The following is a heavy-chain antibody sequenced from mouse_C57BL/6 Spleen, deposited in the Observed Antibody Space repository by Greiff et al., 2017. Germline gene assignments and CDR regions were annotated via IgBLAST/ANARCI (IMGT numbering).Heavy chain of an antibody. J-gene: IGHJ3*01. CDR3: ARYMNYDLAWFAY. CDR2: ISYDGSN. D-gene: IGHD2-4*01. CDR1: GYSITSGYY. V-gene: IGHV3-6*01. Sequence: ESGPGLVKPSQSLSLTCSVTGYSITSGYYWNWIRQLPGNKLEWMGYISYDGSNNYNPSLKNRISITRETSKNQIFLKLNSVTTEDTATYYCARYMNYDLAWFAYWGQGTLVTVSA.